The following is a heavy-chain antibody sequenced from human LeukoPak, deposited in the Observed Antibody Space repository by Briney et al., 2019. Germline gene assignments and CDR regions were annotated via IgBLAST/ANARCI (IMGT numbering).Heavy chain of an antibody. CDR1: GGTFSSYA. CDR2: IIPILGIA. V-gene: IGHV1-69*04. CDR3: ASSSGIVAAGMGY. J-gene: IGHJ4*02. D-gene: IGHD6-13*01. Sequence: SVKVSGKASGGTFSSYAISWVRQAPGQGLEWMGRIIPILGIANYAQKFQGRVTITADKSTSTAYMELSSLRSEDTAVYYCASSSGIVAAGMGYWGQGTLVTVSS.